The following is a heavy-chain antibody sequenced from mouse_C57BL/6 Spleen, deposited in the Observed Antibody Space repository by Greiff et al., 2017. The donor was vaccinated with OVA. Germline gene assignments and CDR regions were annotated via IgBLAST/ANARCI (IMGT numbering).Heavy chain of an antibody. Sequence: EVKVVESGPGMVKPSQSLSLTCTVTGYSITSGYVWHWIRHFPGNKLEWMGYISYSGSTNYNPSLKSRIYITHNTSKNHFFLKMNSVTTEDTATYYCARESAQRYYLDYWGQGTTLTVSS. CDR2: ISYSGST. CDR1: GYSITSGYV. J-gene: IGHJ2*01. CDR3: ARESAQRYYLDY. V-gene: IGHV3-1*01.